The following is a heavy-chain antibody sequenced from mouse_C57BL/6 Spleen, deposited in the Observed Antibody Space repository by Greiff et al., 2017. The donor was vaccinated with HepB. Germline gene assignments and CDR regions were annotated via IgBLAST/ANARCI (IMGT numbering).Heavy chain of an antibody. CDR2: IHPNSGST. CDR3: AREGVYYGSSPWFAY. CDR1: GYTFTSYW. D-gene: IGHD1-1*01. V-gene: IGHV1-64*01. J-gene: IGHJ3*01. Sequence: QVQLKQPGAELVKPGASVKLSCKASGYTFTSYWMHWVKQRPGQGLEWIGMIHPNSGSTNYNEKFKSKATLTVDKSSSTAYMQLSSLTSEDSAVYYCAREGVYYGSSPWFAYWGQGTLVTVSA.